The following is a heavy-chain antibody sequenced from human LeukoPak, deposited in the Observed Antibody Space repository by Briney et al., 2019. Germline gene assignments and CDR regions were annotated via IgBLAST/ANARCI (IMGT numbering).Heavy chain of an antibody. CDR3: AKDGRRYDSSEGYFDY. D-gene: IGHD3-22*01. V-gene: IGHV3-30*02. CDR2: IRYDGSNK. Sequence: PGGSLRLSCAASGFTFSSYGMHWVRQAPGKGLEWVAFIRYDGSNKYYADSVKGRFTISRDNSKNTLYLQMNSLRAEDTAVYYCAKDGRRYDSSEGYFDYWGQGTLVTVSS. CDR1: GFTFSSYG. J-gene: IGHJ4*02.